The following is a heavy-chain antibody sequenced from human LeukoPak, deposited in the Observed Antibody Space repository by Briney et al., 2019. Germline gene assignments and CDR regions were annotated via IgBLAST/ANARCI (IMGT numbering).Heavy chain of an antibody. D-gene: IGHD3-10*01. Sequence: ASVKVSCKASGYTFTSYGISWVRQAPGQGLEWMGWISAYNGNTNYAQKLQGRVTMTTDTSTSTAYMELRSLRSDDTAVYYCARDKVALWFGELKYWFDPWGQGTLVTVSS. CDR3: ARDKVALWFGELKYWFDP. CDR1: GYTFTSYG. V-gene: IGHV1-18*01. CDR2: ISAYNGNT. J-gene: IGHJ5*02.